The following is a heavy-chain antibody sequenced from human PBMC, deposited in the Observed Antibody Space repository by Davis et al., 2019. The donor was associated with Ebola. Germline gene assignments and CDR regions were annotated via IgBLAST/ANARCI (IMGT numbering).Heavy chain of an antibody. J-gene: IGHJ5*02. CDR1: GYSFFSTW. V-gene: IGHV1-3*01. D-gene: IGHD2-15*01. Sequence: KISCKTSGYSFFSTWIGWVRQAPGQRLEWMGWINAGNGNTKFSQKFQHRLTITRDTSASTAYMELSSLRFEDTAVYYCARAPESRRDIVVEVTATVGWLDPWGQGTLVTVSS. CDR2: INAGNGNT. CDR3: ARAPESRRDIVVEVTATVGWLDP.